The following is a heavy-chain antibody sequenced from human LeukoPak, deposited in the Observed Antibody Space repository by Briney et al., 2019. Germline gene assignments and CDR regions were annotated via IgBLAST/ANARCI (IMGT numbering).Heavy chain of an antibody. CDR2: IKGDGSST. CDR3: ARASTTVPNLLHH. CDR1: GFTFSTYW. D-gene: IGHD4-17*01. Sequence: GGSLRLSCAASGFTFSTYWMHWVRQAPGKGLVWVARIKGDGSSTIYADSVKGRSTISRDNSKNTLYLQTTSLRVEDTAVYYCARASTTVPNLLHHWGRGTLLTVSS. V-gene: IGHV3-74*01. J-gene: IGHJ5*02.